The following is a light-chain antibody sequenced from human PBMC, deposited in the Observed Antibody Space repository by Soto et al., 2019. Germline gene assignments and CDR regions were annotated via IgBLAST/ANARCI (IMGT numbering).Light chain of an antibody. CDR3: KQYHNWPRT. Sequence: VVLTQSPATLSVSPGERATLSCCPNQSVNTKFAWYQQKPGQAPKLLIYCASTRATGIPARFSGSGSGTDFTLTISRLQSEDFGVYYCKQYHNWPRTFGQGTKVDIK. J-gene: IGKJ1*01. CDR2: CAS. CDR1: QSVNTK. V-gene: IGKV3-15*01.